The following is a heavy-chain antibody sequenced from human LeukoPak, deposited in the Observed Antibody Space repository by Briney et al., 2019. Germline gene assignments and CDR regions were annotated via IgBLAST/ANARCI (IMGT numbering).Heavy chain of an antibody. V-gene: IGHV4-4*07. D-gene: IGHD5-12*01. J-gene: IGHJ4*02. CDR2: FYSGGGT. CDR3: ARVYSGYDLPGSLANYYFDY. Sequence: PSETLSLTCTVSGGSISSYYWSWIRQPAGKGLEWIGRFYSGGGTDYNPSLKSRVTMSVDTSKYQFSLKLSSVTAADTAVYYCARVYSGYDLPGSLANYYFDYWGQGTLVTVSS. CDR1: GGSISSYY.